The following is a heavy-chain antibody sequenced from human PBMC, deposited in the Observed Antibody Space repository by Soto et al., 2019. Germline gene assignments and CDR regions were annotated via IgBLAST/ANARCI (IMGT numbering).Heavy chain of an antibody. CDR2: ISGSGSST. V-gene: IGHV3-23*01. J-gene: IGHJ4*02. D-gene: IGHD6-19*01. Sequence: RLSCAASGFSCSDYSMNWVRQAPGKGLEWVSAISGSGSSTYYADSVKGRFTISRDSSKNTLYLQMNCLRAEDTAVYYCAKVGYSSAWWAFDFWGQGTLVTVSS. CDR1: GFSCSDYS. CDR3: AKVGYSSAWWAFDF.